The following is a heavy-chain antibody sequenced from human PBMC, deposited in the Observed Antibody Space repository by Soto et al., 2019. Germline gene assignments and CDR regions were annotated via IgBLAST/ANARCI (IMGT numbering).Heavy chain of an antibody. Sequence: PWTGQEWVANIKQDGSEKDYVDSVKGRFTISRDNAKNSLYLQMNSLRAEETAVYFCATQTNMFFQAEGGLRYCSTVSASLLNPASDL. CDR2: IKQDGSEK. J-gene: IGHJ2*01. D-gene: IGHD3-9*01. V-gene: IGHV3-7*01. CDR3: ATQTNMFFQAEGGLRYCSTVSASLLNPASDL.